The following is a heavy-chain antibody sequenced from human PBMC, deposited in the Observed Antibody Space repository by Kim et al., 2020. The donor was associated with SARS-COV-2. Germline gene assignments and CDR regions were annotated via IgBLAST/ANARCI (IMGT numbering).Heavy chain of an antibody. Sequence: GGSLRLSCAASGFSFGDYAMRWVRQAPGKGLEWVSGISWSGGSIYYADSVKGRFTISRDNSKNSLYLQMNSLRAEDTALYYCAKWLVGEDFDIWDSGTMV. V-gene: IGHV3-9*01. CDR1: GFSFGDYA. D-gene: IGHD3-10*01. J-gene: IGHJ3*02. CDR2: ISWSGGSI. CDR3: AKWLVGEDFDI.